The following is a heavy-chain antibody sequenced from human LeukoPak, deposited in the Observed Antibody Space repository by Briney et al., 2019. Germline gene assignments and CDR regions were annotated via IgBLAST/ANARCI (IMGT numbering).Heavy chain of an antibody. V-gene: IGHV1-69*13. CDR2: IIPIFGTA. Sequence: SVKVSCKASGGTFGSYAISWVRQAPGQGLEWMGGIIPIFGTANYAQKFQGRVTITADESTSTAYMELSSLRSEDTAVYYCARLPEPVWSGTQSDAFDIWGQGTMVTVSS. CDR1: GGTFGSYA. CDR3: ARLPEPVWSGTQSDAFDI. D-gene: IGHD3-3*01. J-gene: IGHJ3*02.